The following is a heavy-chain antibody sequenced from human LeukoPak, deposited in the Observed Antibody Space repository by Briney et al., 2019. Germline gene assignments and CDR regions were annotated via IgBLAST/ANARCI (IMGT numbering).Heavy chain of an antibody. Sequence: SETLSLTCTVSGGSISSHYWSWVRQPAGQGLEWIGRIFATGGTNYNPSLKSRVTMSVDTSTHQFSLELNSVTAADTAVYYCARGSLKYQLLPFEYWGQGTLVIVSS. CDR2: IFATGGT. CDR1: GGSISSHY. D-gene: IGHD2-2*01. V-gene: IGHV4-4*07. CDR3: ARGSLKYQLLPFEY. J-gene: IGHJ4*02.